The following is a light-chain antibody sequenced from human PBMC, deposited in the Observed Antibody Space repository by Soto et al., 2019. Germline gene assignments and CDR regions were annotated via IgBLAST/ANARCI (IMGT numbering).Light chain of an antibody. V-gene: IGLV1-40*01. J-gene: IGLJ1*01. Sequence: QTVVTQPPSVSGAPGQRVTISCTGSSSNIGAGYDVHWYQQLPGTAPKLLSYGNINRPSGVPDRFSGSKSGTSASLAITGLQAEDEADYYCQSYDSSLSADYVFGTGTKLTVL. CDR3: QSYDSSLSADYV. CDR1: SSNIGAGYD. CDR2: GNI.